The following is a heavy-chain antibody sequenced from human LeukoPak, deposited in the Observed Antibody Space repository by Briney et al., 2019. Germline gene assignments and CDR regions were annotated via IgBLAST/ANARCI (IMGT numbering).Heavy chain of an antibody. CDR2: ISYSGNT. Sequence: PSETLSLTCTVSGGSMNSYYWSWIRQPPGKGLEWLAYISYSGNTKYNPSLKSRVIISVDTSKNHFSLKLSSVTAADTAVYYCARGGYYYMDVWGKGTTVTVSS. CDR3: ARGGYYYMDV. V-gene: IGHV4-59*01. J-gene: IGHJ6*03. CDR1: GGSMNSYY.